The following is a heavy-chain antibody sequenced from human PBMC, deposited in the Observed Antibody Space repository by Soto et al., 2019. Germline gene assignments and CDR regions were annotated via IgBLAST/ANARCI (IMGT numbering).Heavy chain of an antibody. J-gene: IGHJ6*02. Sequence: QVQLQESGPGLVKPSETLSLTCTVSGGSISSYYWGWIRQPPGKGLEWIGSIYYSGSTYYNPSLKSRVTISVDTSKNQFSLKLSSVTAADTAVYYSARHHRDSSSSGGYYYGMDVWGQGTTVTVSS. CDR3: ARHHRDSSSSGGYYYGMDV. CDR2: IYYSGST. V-gene: IGHV4-39*01. D-gene: IGHD6-6*01. CDR1: GGSISSYY.